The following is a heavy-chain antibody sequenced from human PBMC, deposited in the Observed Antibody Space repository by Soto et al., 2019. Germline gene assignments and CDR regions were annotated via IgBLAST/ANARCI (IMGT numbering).Heavy chain of an antibody. CDR2: IDPSDSYT. CDR3: ARQLQKNYYGSGSYYSDY. D-gene: IGHD3-10*01. Sequence: PGESLKISCKGSGYSFTSYWISWVRQMPGKGLEWMGRIDPSDSYTNYSPSFQGHVTISADKSISTTYLQWSSLKASDTAMYYCARQLQKNYYGSGSYYSDYWGQGTLVTVSS. J-gene: IGHJ4*02. CDR1: GYSFTSYW. V-gene: IGHV5-10-1*01.